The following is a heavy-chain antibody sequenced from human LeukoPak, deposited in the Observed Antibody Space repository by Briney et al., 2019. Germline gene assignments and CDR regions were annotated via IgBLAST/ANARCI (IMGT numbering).Heavy chain of an antibody. CDR1: GYSISSGYY. CDR2: IYHSGST. J-gene: IGHJ4*02. CDR3: ASDKPGGFLEWYQDY. D-gene: IGHD3-3*01. V-gene: IGHV4-38-2*02. Sequence: SETLSLTCTVSGYSISSGYYWGWIRQPPGKGLEWIGSIYHSGSTYYNPSLKSRVTISVDTSKNQFSLKLSSVTAADTAVYYCASDKPGGFLEWYQDYWGQATLVTVSS.